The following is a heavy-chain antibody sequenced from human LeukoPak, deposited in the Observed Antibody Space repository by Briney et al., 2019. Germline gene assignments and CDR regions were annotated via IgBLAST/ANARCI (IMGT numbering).Heavy chain of an antibody. CDR2: IYYSGST. CDR1: GGSISSYY. Sequence: SETLSLTCTDSGGSISSYYWSWIRQPPGKRLEWIGYIYYSGSTNYNPSLKSRVTISVDTSKNQFSLKLSSVTAADTAVYYCARAYGDYHDYWGQGTLVTVSS. J-gene: IGHJ4*02. D-gene: IGHD4-17*01. CDR3: ARAYGDYHDY. V-gene: IGHV4-59*01.